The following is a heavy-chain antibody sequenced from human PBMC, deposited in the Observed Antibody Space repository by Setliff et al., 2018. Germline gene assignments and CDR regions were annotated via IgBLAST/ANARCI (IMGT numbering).Heavy chain of an antibody. V-gene: IGHV4-4*08. CDR2: IYIGGSA. CDR3: ARDLGHGGDSDY. D-gene: IGHD2-21*02. J-gene: IGHJ4*02. Sequence: SETLSLTCTVSGGSISSYYWSWIRQPPGKRLEWIGHIYIGGSANYNPSLKSRLTISRDTSKNQVSLKLNSVTATDTAVYYCARDLGHGGDSDYWGQGILVTVSS. CDR1: GGSISSYY.